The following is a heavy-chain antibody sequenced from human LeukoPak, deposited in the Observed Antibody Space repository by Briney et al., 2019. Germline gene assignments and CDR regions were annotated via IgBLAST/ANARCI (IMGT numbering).Heavy chain of an antibody. CDR3: ASRYCSGGSCLYFHL. V-gene: IGHV5-51*01. D-gene: IGHD2-15*01. CDR2: IYPGDSDT. J-gene: IGHJ2*01. Sequence: GESLKISCTGSGYSFTSYWIDWVRQMPGKGLEWMGIIYPGDSDTRYSPSFQGQVTISADKSISTAYLQWSSLKASDTAMYYCASRYCSGGSCLYFHLWGRGTLVTVSS. CDR1: GYSFTSYW.